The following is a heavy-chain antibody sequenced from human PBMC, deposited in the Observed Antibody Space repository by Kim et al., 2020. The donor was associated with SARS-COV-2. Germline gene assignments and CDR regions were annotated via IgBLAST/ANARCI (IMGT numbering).Heavy chain of an antibody. CDR3: ARGARGGADV. V-gene: IGHV1-69*04. D-gene: IGHD2-15*01. J-gene: IGHJ6*02. CDR2: A. Sequence: ANYAQKFQGRGTITADKSTSTAYMELSSLRSEDTAVYYCARGARGGADVWGQGTTVTVSS.